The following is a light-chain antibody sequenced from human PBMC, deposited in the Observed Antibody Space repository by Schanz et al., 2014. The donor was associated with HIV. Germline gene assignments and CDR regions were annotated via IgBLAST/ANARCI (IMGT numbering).Light chain of an antibody. CDR3: QHYGT. CDR2: GAS. CDR1: QSVSSN. Sequence: EIVMTQSPATLSVSPGERATLSCRASQSVSSNLAWYQQKPGQAPRLLIYGASTRATGIPARFSGSGSGTEFTLTISRLEPEDFAVYYCQHYGTFGQGTKLEIK. V-gene: IGKV3-15*01. J-gene: IGKJ2*01.